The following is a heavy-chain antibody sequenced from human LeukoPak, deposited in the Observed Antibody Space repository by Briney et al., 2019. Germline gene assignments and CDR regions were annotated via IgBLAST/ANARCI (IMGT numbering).Heavy chain of an antibody. CDR3: ARDRRTISGYDPYYYYYYMDV. V-gene: IGHV6-1*01. Sequence: SQTLSLTCAISGDSVSSNSAAWNWIRQSPSRGLEWLGRTYYRSKWYNDYAVSVKSRITINPDTSKNQFSLQLNSVTPEDTAVYYCARDRRTISGYDPYYYYYYMDVWGKGTTVTISS. CDR1: GDSVSSNSAA. D-gene: IGHD5-12*01. CDR2: TYYRSKWYN. J-gene: IGHJ6*03.